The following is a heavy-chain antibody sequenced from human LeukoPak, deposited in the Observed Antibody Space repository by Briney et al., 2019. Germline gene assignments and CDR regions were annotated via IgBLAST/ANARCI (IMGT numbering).Heavy chain of an antibody. CDR3: AKDDYVLLWFGEDVYDAFDI. D-gene: IGHD3-10*01. V-gene: IGHV3-33*06. CDR1: GFTFSSYG. J-gene: IGHJ3*02. CDR2: IWYDGSNK. Sequence: GGSLRLSCAASGFTFSSYGMHWVRQAPGKGLEWVAVIWYDGSNKYYADSVKGRFTISRDNSKNTLYLQMNSLSAEDTAVYYCAKDDYVLLWFGEDVYDAFDIWGQGTMVTVSS.